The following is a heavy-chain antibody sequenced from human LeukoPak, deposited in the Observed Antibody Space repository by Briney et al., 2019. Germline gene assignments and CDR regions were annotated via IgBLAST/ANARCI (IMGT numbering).Heavy chain of an antibody. D-gene: IGHD6-19*01. CDR3: AREGSSGWYFENCWFDP. Sequence: DSVKGRFTISRDNSKNTLYLQMNSLRAEDTAVYYCAREGSSGWYFENCWFDPWGQGTLVTVSS. J-gene: IGHJ5*02. V-gene: IGHV3-7*01.